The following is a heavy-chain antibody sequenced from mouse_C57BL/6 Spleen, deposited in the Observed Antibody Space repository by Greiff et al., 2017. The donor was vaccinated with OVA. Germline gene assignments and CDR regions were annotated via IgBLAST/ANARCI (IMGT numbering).Heavy chain of an antibody. CDR1: GFTFSDYG. V-gene: IGHV5-17*01. J-gene: IGHJ2*01. D-gene: IGHD4-1*01. CDR2: ISSGSSTI. Sequence: EVMLVESGGGLVKPGGSLKLSCAASGFTFSDYGMHWVRQAPEKGLEWVAYISSGSSTIYYADTVKGRFTISRDNTKNTLFLQMTSLRSEDTAMYYCARSNWEYYFDYWGQGTTLTVSS. CDR3: ARSNWEYYFDY.